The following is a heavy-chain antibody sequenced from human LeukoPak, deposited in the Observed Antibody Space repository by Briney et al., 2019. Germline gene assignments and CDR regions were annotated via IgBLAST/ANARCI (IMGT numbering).Heavy chain of an antibody. CDR1: GGSISSGSYY. D-gene: IGHD5-18*01. Sequence: SQTLSLTCTVSGGSISSGSYYWSWIRQPAGKGLEWIGRIYTSGSTNYNPSLESRVTISVDTSKNQFSLKLSSVTAADTAVYYCAGNWVVDTAIGPEWWFDPWGQGTLVTVSS. J-gene: IGHJ5*02. V-gene: IGHV4-61*02. CDR3: AGNWVVDTAIGPEWWFDP. CDR2: IYTSGST.